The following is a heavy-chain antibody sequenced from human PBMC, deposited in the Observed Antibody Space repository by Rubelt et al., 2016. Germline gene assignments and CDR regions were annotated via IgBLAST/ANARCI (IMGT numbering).Heavy chain of an antibody. CDR1: GYIFNNYW. J-gene: IGHJ1*01. CDR3: ARLFGGTNYNYFQH. V-gene: IGHV5-51*01. D-gene: IGHD1-26*01. Sequence: EVQLVQSGAEVKKPGESLKISCQGSGYIFNNYWIGWVRQMPGKGLEWMGIIYTGDSDTRYSPSFKGQVSISADTSISTAYLQWSSLKASDTAMYYCARLFGGTNYNYFQHWGQGTLVTVSS. CDR2: IYTGDSDT.